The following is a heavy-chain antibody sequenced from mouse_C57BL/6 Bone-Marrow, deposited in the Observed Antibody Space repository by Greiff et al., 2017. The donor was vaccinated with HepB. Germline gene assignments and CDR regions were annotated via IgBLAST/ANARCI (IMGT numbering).Heavy chain of an antibody. D-gene: IGHD1-1*01. CDR1: GFTFSDAW. V-gene: IGHV6-6*01. Sequence: EVKLMESGGGLVQPGGSMKLSCAASGFTFSDAWMDWVRQSPEKGLEWVAEIRNKANNHATYYAESVKGRFTISRDDSKSSVYLQMNSLRAEDTGIYYCTRGIYYYGSSYAWFAYWGQGTLVTVSA. J-gene: IGHJ3*01. CDR2: IRNKANNHAT. CDR3: TRGIYYYGSSYAWFAY.